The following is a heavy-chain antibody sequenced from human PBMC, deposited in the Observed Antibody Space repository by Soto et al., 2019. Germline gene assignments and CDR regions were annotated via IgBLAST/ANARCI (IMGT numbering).Heavy chain of an antibody. D-gene: IGHD2-15*01. J-gene: IGHJ1*01. V-gene: IGHV1-46*01. CDR2: VNPSGGST. CDR3: AREENCSDGICYSEYFLR. CDR1: GYIFTAYS. Sequence: QVQLVQSGAEVKKPGASVKVSCKASGYIFTAYSMHWVRQAPGQGLEWMGVVNPSGGSTNYAQKFQGRITMTRETSTSRVYMELGGLRSEDTAVYYCAREENCSDGICYSEYFLRWGQGTLVTVSS.